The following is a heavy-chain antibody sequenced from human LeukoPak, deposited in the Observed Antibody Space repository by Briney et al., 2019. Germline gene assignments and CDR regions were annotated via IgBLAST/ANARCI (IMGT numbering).Heavy chain of an antibody. CDR2: IYPGDSDT. V-gene: IGHV5-51*01. J-gene: IGHJ3*02. CDR1: GYSFTTYW. CDR3: GRIPAAGSLKGSFDI. D-gene: IGHD6-13*01. Sequence: GESLQISCKGSGYSFTTYWIGWVRQVPGQGLEWMGIIYPGDSDTRYSPSFQGQVTISADTSISTAYLQRSSLKASDSALYYCGRIPAAGSLKGSFDIWGQGTMVTVSS.